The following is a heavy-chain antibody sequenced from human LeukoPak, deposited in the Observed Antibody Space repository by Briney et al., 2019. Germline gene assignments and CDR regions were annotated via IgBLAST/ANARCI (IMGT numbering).Heavy chain of an antibody. V-gene: IGHV3-21*01. CDR3: ARRSAAKDAFDI. CDR2: ISSISSYV. J-gene: IGHJ3*02. Sequence: GGSLRLSCAASGLSFLSYSMNWVRQAPGKGLEWVSSISSISSYVYYADSVKGRFTISRDNAKNTLYLQMNSLRAEDTAVYYCARRSAAKDAFDIWGQGTMVTVSS. D-gene: IGHD6-25*01. CDR1: GLSFLSYS.